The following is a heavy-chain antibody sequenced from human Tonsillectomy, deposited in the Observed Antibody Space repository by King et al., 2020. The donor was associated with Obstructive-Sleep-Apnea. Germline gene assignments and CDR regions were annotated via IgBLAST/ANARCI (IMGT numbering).Heavy chain of an antibody. CDR2: INQNGHDK. J-gene: IGHJ4*02. CDR1: GFRFNTQW. V-gene: IGHV3-7*03. D-gene: IGHD5-24*01. CDR3: ASDYNG. Sequence: VQLVESGGDLVQPGGSLRLSCVVSGFRFNTQWMSWVRQAPGKGLEWVAEINQNGHDKFYVDSVKGRFTISRDNAKNFLYLQMNSLRVDDTAMYYCASDYNGWGQGTLVTVSS.